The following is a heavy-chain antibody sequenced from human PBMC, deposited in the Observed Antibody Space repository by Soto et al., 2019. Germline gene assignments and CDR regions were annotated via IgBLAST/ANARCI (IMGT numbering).Heavy chain of an antibody. D-gene: IGHD2-15*01. CDR1: GFTFDDYA. Sequence: GGSLRLSCAASGFTFDDYAMHWVRQAPGKGLEWVSGISWNSGSIGYADSVKGRFTISRDNAKNSLYLQMNSLRAEDTALYYCAKDNDSYYYYYYMDVWGKGTTVTVSS. CDR2: ISWNSGSI. J-gene: IGHJ6*03. CDR3: AKDNDSYYYYYYMDV. V-gene: IGHV3-9*01.